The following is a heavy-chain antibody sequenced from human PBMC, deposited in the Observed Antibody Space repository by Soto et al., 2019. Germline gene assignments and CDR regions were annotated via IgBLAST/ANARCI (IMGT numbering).Heavy chain of an antibody. CDR3: ARGGHCTNGVCSALDY. J-gene: IGHJ4*01. D-gene: IGHD2-8*01. V-gene: IGHV4-59*08. CDR1: GGSISTYY. CDR2: IYYGGSA. Sequence: QVQLQESGPGLVKPSETLSLTCTVSGGSISTYYWSRIRQPPGKGLEWIGYIYYGGSANYNPSLKSRVTISVDTSKKQFSLKLSSVTAADTAVYYCARGGHCTNGVCSALDYWGHGTLVTVFS.